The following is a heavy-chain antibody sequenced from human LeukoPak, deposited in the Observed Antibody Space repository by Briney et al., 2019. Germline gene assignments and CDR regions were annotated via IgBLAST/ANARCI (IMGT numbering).Heavy chain of an antibody. CDR2: IYYSGST. V-gene: IGHV4-31*03. J-gene: IGHJ6*02. CDR3: ARAALGSSSWYERSTHYYGMDV. Sequence: SQTLSLTCTVSGGSISSGGYYWSWIRQHPGQGLEWIGYIYYSGSTYYNPSLKSRVTISVDTSKNQFSLKLSSVTAADTAVYYCARAALGSSSWYERSTHYYGMDVWGQGTTVTVSS. D-gene: IGHD6-13*01. CDR1: GGSISSGGYY.